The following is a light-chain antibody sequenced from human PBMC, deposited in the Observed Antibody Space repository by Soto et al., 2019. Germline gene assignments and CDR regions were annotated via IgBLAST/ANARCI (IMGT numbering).Light chain of an antibody. Sequence: EIVLTQSPATLSLSPGDRATLSCRASQSVGSYLGWYQQRPGQAPRLLIYDASNRATGIPARFSGSGSGTDFTLAISSLEPEDFGVYYCQQRSDWPSTFGGGTKVEIK. CDR1: QSVGSY. CDR3: QQRSDWPST. J-gene: IGKJ4*01. CDR2: DAS. V-gene: IGKV3-11*01.